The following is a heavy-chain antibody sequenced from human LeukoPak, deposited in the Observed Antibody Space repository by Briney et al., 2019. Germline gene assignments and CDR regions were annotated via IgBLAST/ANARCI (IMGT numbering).Heavy chain of an antibody. Sequence: SETLSLTCTVSGDSISTSNFYWGWVRQPPGKGLEWIASISPSGRTYSNPSLTGRFSISVDTSKNQFFVNVSSVTAADTAVYYCARDPGANMVRGVIITGAFDIWGQGTMVTVSS. D-gene: IGHD3-10*01. J-gene: IGHJ3*02. CDR3: ARDPGANMVRGVIITGAFDI. CDR1: GDSISTSNFY. CDR2: ISPSGRT. V-gene: IGHV4-39*07.